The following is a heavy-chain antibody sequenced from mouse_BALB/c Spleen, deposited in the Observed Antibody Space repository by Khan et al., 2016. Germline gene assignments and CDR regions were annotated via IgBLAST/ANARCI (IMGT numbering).Heavy chain of an antibody. V-gene: IGHV5-6-5*01. J-gene: IGHJ3*01. D-gene: IGHD1-1*01. CDR3: TRRDYERFVH. CDR1: GFTFSSYA. CDR2: INSGGSN. Sequence: EVELVESGGGLVKPGGSLKLSCSASGFTFSSYAMSWVRQTPEKRLEWVASINSGGSNYYPDSMKGRFTISRDSARNILSLQMSSLRSEDTALYDGTRRDYERFVHWGQGTLVTVSA.